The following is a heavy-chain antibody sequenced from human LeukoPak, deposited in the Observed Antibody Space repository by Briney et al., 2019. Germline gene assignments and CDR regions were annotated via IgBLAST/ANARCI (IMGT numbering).Heavy chain of an antibody. CDR3: ARGGYCSGGSCYLSWFDP. Sequence: ASVKVSCKASGYTFTSYDINWVRQAPGQGLEWMGIINPSGGSTSYAQKFQGRVTMTRYMSTSTVYMELSSLRSEDTAVYYCARGGYCSGGSCYLSWFDPWGQGTLVTVSS. D-gene: IGHD2-15*01. V-gene: IGHV1-46*01. CDR2: INPSGGST. J-gene: IGHJ5*02. CDR1: GYTFTSYD.